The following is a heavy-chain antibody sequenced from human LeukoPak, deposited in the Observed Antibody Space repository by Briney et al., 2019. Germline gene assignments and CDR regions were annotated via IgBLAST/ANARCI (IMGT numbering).Heavy chain of an antibody. D-gene: IGHD2-15*01. V-gene: IGHV3-7*03. CDR1: GFSFSSSW. J-gene: IGHJ4*02. CDR2: IMVDGSQE. CDR3: ADHFPYCSRGSCSYFDH. Sequence: PGGSLRLSCAASGFSFSSSWMSWVRQAPGEGLQWVANIMVDGSQEYYVDSVKGRFTISRDNAKNLLYLQMNNLRADDTAIYYCADHFPYCSRGSCSYFDHWGQGTLVTVSS.